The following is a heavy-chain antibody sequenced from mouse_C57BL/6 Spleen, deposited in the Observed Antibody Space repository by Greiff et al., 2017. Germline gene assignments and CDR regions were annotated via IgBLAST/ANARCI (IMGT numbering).Heavy chain of an antibody. CDR3: ARGDYYDYFWFAY. Sequence: QVQLQQPGAELVKPGASVKLSCKASGYTFPSYWMHWVKQRPGQGLEWIGLIHPNSGSTNYNEKFTSKATLTVDKSSSTDYMQLSSLTSEDSSVYYCARGDYYDYFWFAYCGQGTLVTVSA. CDR1: GYTFPSYW. V-gene: IGHV1-64*01. D-gene: IGHD2-4*01. CDR2: IHPNSGST. J-gene: IGHJ3*01.